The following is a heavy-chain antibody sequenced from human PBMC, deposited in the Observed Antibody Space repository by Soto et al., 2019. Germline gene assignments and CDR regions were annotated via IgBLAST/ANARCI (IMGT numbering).Heavy chain of an antibody. CDR2: IFSADNT. J-gene: IGHJ4*02. CDR3: AITGAGYYIV. CDR1: GFTVSSNY. Sequence: TGGSLRLSCAASGFTVSSNYLSWVRQAPGKGLERVSVIFSADNTHYADSVKGRFTISRDNSKNTVFLQMNSLRAEDTAVYYCAITGAGYYIVWGQGTPVTVSS. D-gene: IGHD3-3*01. V-gene: IGHV3-53*01.